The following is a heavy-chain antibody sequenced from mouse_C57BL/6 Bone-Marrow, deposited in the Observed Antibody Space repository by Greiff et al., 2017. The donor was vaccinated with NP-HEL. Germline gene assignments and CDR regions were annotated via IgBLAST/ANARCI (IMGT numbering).Heavy chain of an antibody. D-gene: IGHD2-12*01. J-gene: IGHJ3*01. Sequence: QVQLQQPGAELVKPGASVKLSCKASGYTLTSYWMHWVKQRPGRGLEGIGRIDPNSGGTKYNEKFKSKATLTVDKPSSTAYMKLSSLTSEDSAVYDCARCLRPQEAGFADWGQGTLVTVSA. V-gene: IGHV1-72*01. CDR3: ARCLRPQEAGFAD. CDR2: IDPNSGGT. CDR1: GYTLTSYW.